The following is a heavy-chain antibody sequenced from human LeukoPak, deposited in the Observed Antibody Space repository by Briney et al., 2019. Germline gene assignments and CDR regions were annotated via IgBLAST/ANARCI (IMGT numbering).Heavy chain of an antibody. Sequence: GGSLRLSCAASGFTFSSYWLHWVRQAPGKGLVWVSRINSVGSSTSYANSVKGRFTISGDNAKNTLYLQMNSLRAEDTAVYYCAREKQHLPFYYNYMDVWGKGTTVTVSS. CDR1: GFTFSSYW. D-gene: IGHD6-13*01. V-gene: IGHV3-74*01. CDR3: AREKQHLPFYYNYMDV. CDR2: INSVGSST. J-gene: IGHJ6*03.